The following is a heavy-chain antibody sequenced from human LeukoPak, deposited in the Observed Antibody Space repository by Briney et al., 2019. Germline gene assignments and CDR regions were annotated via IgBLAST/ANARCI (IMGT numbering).Heavy chain of an antibody. CDR3: ARDDYGDYGLLDY. D-gene: IGHD4-17*01. V-gene: IGHV3-30-3*01. Sequence: PGGSLRLSCAASGXTFSNYAMHWVRQAPGKGLEWQAVISYDGSNKYYADSVKGRFTISRDNSKNTLYLQMNSLRAEDTAVYYCARDDYGDYGLLDYWGQGTRVTVSS. CDR2: ISYDGSNK. J-gene: IGHJ4*02. CDR1: GXTFSNYA.